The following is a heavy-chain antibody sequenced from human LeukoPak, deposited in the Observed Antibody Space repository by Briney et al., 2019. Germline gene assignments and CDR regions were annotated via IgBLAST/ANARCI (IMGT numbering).Heavy chain of an antibody. CDR2: ISGSGGST. Sequence: GGSLRLSCAASGFTLSSYAMSWVRQAPGKGLEWVSTISGSGGSTYYADSVKSRFTISRDNSKNTLYLQMNSLRAEDTAVYYCAKGLPSCGLSSCYSGDAFDIWGQGTMVTVSS. V-gene: IGHV3-23*01. CDR3: AKGLPSCGLSSCYSGDAFDI. CDR1: GFTLSSYA. J-gene: IGHJ3*02. D-gene: IGHD2-15*01.